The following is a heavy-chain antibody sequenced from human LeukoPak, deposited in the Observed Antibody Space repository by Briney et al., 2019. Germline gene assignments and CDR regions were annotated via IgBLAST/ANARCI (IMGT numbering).Heavy chain of an antibody. V-gene: IGHV4-59*08. CDR1: GGSISSYY. CDR2: IYYSGST. D-gene: IGHD5-12*01. J-gene: IGHJ4*02. CDR3: VRQGSMVAFDY. Sequence: KPSETLSLTCTVSGGSISSYYWSWIRQPPGKGLEWIGYIYYSGSTNYNPSLKSRVTISVDTSKNQFSLKLSSVTAADTAVYYCVRQGSMVAFDYWGQGTLVTVSS.